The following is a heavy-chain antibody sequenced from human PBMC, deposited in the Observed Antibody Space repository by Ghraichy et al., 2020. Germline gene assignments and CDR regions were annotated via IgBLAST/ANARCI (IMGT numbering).Heavy chain of an antibody. D-gene: IGHD6-25*01. CDR1: GGSISSSSDY. CDR2: IYNSGRT. V-gene: IGHV4-39*02. J-gene: IGHJ3*01. Sequence: SETLSLTCTVSGGSISSSSDYWGWVRQPPGQGLDYIGSIYNSGRTVYSPSLKSRVSLSVDTSTNHFSLNLNSVTAADTAVYYCARLSAADDSFDLWGQGTMVTVSS. CDR3: ARLSAADDSFDL.